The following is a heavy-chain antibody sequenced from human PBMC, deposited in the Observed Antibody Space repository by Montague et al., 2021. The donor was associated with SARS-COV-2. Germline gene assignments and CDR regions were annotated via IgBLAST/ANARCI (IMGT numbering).Heavy chain of an antibody. CDR1: GFTFSTFW. Sequence: LSLSLAASGFTFSTFWMTWVRQVPGKGLEWVANIKQDGSEKYYVDSVKGRFTISRDNAKNSLYLQLDSLRAEDTAVYYCARGYDSSGYQYWGQGTLVTVSS. J-gene: IGHJ4*02. D-gene: IGHD3-22*01. CDR3: ARGYDSSGYQY. CDR2: IKQDGSEK. V-gene: IGHV3-7*05.